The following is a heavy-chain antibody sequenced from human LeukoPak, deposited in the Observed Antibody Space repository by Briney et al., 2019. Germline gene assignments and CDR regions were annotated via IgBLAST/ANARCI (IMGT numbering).Heavy chain of an antibody. CDR1: GDSVSINSAA. V-gene: IGHV6-1*01. CDR2: TYYMSKWYN. Sequence: SQTLSLTCALSGDSVSINSAAWNWIRQSPSRGLEWLGRTYYMSKWYNDYAISVKSRITINPDTSKNQFSLQLNSVTPEDTAVYYCARSRRSSGWATHGYWGQGTLVTVSS. CDR3: ARSRRSSGWATHGY. J-gene: IGHJ4*02. D-gene: IGHD6-19*01.